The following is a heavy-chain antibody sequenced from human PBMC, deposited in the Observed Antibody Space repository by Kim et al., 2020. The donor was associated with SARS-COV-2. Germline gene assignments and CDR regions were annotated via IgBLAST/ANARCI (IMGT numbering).Heavy chain of an antibody. CDR1: GFTFSSYA. Sequence: GGSLRLSCAATGFTFSSYAMSWVRQAPGKGLEWVSAISGSGGSTYYADSVKGRFTISRDNSKNTLYLQMNSLRAEDTAVYYCASILEYSSSSALDYWGQGTLVTVSS. J-gene: IGHJ4*02. V-gene: IGHV3-23*01. D-gene: IGHD6-6*01. CDR2: ISGSGGST. CDR3: ASILEYSSSSALDY.